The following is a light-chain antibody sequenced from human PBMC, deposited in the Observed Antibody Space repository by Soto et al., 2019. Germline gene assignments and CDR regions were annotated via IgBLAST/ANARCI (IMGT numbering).Light chain of an antibody. CDR2: GTS. CDR1: QSVSSN. Sequence: EIVMTQSPATLSVSPGERATLSCRASQSVSSNLAWYQQKHGQAPRLLIYGTSIRATGIPARFSGSGSGTEFTVTISRLQSEDFAVYYCQQYDSWPRTFGQGTKVEI. V-gene: IGKV3-15*01. J-gene: IGKJ1*01. CDR3: QQYDSWPRT.